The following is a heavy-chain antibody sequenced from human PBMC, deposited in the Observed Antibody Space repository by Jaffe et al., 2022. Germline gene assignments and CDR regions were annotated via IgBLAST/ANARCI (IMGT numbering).Heavy chain of an antibody. V-gene: IGHV3-11*01. CDR1: GFTFSDYY. D-gene: IGHD2-15*01. Sequence: QVQLVESGGGLVKPGGSLRLSCAASGFTFSDYYMSWIRQAPGKGLEWVSYISSSGSTIYYADSVKGRFTISRDNAKNSLYLQMNSLRAEDTAVYYCARDCSGGSCYSLYYYYYYYMDVWGKGTTVTVSS. CDR2: ISSSGSTI. CDR3: ARDCSGGSCYSLYYYYYYYMDV. J-gene: IGHJ6*03.